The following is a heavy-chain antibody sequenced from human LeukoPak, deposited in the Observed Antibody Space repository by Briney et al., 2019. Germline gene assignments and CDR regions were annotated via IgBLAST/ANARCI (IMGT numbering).Heavy chain of an antibody. CDR2: ISGSGGST. CDR3: AKDTQRDGYNKGLFDY. V-gene: IGHV3-23*01. J-gene: IGHJ4*02. CDR1: GFTFNTYA. D-gene: IGHD5-24*01. Sequence: GGSLRLSCAASGFTFNTYAMSWVRQAPGKGLEWVSAISGSGGSTYHADSVKGRFTIPRDNSKNTLYLQLNSLRAEDTAVYYCAKDTQRDGYNKGLFDYWGQGTLVTVSS.